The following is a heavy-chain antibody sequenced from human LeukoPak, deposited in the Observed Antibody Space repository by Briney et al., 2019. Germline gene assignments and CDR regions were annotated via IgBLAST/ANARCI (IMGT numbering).Heavy chain of an antibody. D-gene: IGHD3-22*01. CDR2: ISYDGSNK. CDR3: AKEDVVVITIRYFQH. J-gene: IGHJ1*01. CDR1: GFTFSSCG. V-gene: IGHV3-30*18. Sequence: PGGSLRLSCAASGFTFSSCGMHWVRQAPGKGLEWVAVISYDGSNKYYADSVKGRFTISRDNSKDTLYPQMNSLRTEDTAIYYCAKEDVVVITIRYFQHWGQGTLVTVSS.